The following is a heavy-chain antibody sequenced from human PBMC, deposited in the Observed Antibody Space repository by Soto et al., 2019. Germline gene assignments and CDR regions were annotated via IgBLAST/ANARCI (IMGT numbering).Heavy chain of an antibody. V-gene: IGHV3-30*18. D-gene: IGHD2-2*01. Sequence: QVQLVESGGGVVQPGRSLRLSCAASGFNFSNHGMHWVRQAPGKGLEWVAVISNAGNNKYYADSVKGRFSISRDNSTNMVYLQMNRLRPEDTAVYYCAKDRVKIGYVFDYWGQGTLVTVSS. J-gene: IGHJ4*02. CDR2: ISNAGNNK. CDR1: GFNFSNHG. CDR3: AKDRVKIGYVFDY.